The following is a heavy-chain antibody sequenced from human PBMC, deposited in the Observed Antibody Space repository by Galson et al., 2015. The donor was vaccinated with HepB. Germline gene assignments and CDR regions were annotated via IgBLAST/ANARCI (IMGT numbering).Heavy chain of an antibody. CDR2: ISSSSTYS. CDR1: GFTFSSYT. Sequence: SLRLSCAASGFTFSSYTMNWVRQAPGKGLEWVSSISSSSTYSYYADSAKGRFTVSRDNAKSSLYLRMSSLRAEDTAVYYCARDITTLYLGYYHYGMDVWGQGTTVTVSS. D-gene: IGHD1-1*01. V-gene: IGHV3-21*01. J-gene: IGHJ6*02. CDR3: ARDITTLYLGYYHYGMDV.